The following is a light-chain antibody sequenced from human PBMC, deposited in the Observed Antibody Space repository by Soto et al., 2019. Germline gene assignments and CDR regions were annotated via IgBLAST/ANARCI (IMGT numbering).Light chain of an antibody. Sequence: EIGMTQSPATLSVAPGERATLSCRASQSVSSNLAWYQQKPGQAPRLLIYGASTRATGIPARFSGSGSGTEFTLTISSLQSEDFAVYYCQQYNKWRTFGQGTKVEIK. CDR1: QSVSSN. V-gene: IGKV3-15*01. CDR3: QQYNKWRT. CDR2: GAS. J-gene: IGKJ1*01.